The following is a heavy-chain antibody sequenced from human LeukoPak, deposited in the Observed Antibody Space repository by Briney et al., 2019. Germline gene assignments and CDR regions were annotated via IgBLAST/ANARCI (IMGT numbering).Heavy chain of an antibody. J-gene: IGHJ5*02. D-gene: IGHD2-15*01. CDR2: ISSGSRYI. V-gene: IGHV3-21*01. Sequence: PGGSLRLSCAASGFTFSAYSMNWVRQAPGKGLEWVSSISSGSRYIYYADSVKGRFTISRDNAKDSLYLQMNSLRAEDTAVYYCAKCSGGNCYHSDDHWGQGTLVTVPP. CDR3: AKCSGGNCYHSDDH. CDR1: GFTFSAYS.